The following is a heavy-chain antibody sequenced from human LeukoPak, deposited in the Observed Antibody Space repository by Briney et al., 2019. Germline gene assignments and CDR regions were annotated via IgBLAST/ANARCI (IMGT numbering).Heavy chain of an antibody. D-gene: IGHD3-10*01. V-gene: IGHV4-31*03. Sequence: SETLSLTCTVSGGSISSGGYYWSWIRQHPGKGLEWIGYIYYSGSTYYNPSLKSRVTISVDTSKNQFSLKLSSVTAADTAVYYCARVWDYYGSGRHAIVWGQGTTVTVSS. J-gene: IGHJ6*02. CDR1: GGSISSGGYY. CDR2: IYYSGST. CDR3: ARVWDYYGSGRHAIV.